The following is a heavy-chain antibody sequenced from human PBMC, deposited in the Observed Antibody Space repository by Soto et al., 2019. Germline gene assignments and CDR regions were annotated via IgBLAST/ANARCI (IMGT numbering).Heavy chain of an antibody. CDR3: ARASRYSSGWYELPDV. CDR2: ISSSSSTI. Sequence: EVQLVESGGGLVQPGGSLRLSCAASGFTFSSYSMNWVRQAPGKGLEWVSYISSSSSTIYYADSVKGRFTISRDNAKNSLYLQMNSLRAEDTAVYYCARASRYSSGWYELPDVWGKRTTVTVSS. CDR1: GFTFSSYS. J-gene: IGHJ6*04. D-gene: IGHD6-19*01. V-gene: IGHV3-48*01.